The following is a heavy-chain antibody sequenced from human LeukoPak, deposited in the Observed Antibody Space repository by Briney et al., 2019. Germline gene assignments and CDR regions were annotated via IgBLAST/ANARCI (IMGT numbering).Heavy chain of an antibody. D-gene: IGHD3-16*02. V-gene: IGHV3-48*03. CDR3: ARDFVFYDYVWGSYRSSQTPDY. CDR1: GFTFSSYE. CDR2: ISSSGSTI. Sequence: GGSLRLSCAASGFTFSSYEMNWVRQAPGKGLEWVSYISSSGSTIYYADSVKGRFTISRDNAKNSLYLQMNSLRAEDTAVYYCARDFVFYDYVWGSYRSSQTPDYWGQGTLVTVSS. J-gene: IGHJ4*02.